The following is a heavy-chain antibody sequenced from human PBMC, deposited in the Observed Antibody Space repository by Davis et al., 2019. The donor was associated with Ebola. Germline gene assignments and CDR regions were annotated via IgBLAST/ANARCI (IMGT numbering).Heavy chain of an antibody. J-gene: IGHJ4*02. CDR3: ALSGITVAGTGYYFDY. V-gene: IGHV4-39*01. CDR1: GGSISSSSYY. D-gene: IGHD6-19*01. Sequence: MPSETLSLTCTVSGGSISSSSYYWGWIRQPPGKGLEGIGNIYYSGSTYYNPSLKSRVTISVDTSKNQFSLKLSSVTAADTAVYYCALSGITVAGTGYYFDYWGQGTLVTVSS. CDR2: IYYSGST.